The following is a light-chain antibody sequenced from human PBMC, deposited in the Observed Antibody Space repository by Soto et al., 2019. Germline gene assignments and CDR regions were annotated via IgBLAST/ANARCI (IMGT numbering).Light chain of an antibody. Sequence: EVVLTQSPGTLSWSPGERATLSCRASQRVTSTYLAWYQQKPGQAPRLLIYGASNRATGIPDRFSGSGSGTDFTLTISRLEPEDFAVYYCQQYGSLSWTFGQGTKVDIK. V-gene: IGKV3-20*01. CDR2: GAS. J-gene: IGKJ1*01. CDR3: QQYGSLSWT. CDR1: QRVTSTY.